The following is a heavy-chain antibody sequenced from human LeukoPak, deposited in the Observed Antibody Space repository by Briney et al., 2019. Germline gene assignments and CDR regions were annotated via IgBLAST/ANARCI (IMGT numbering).Heavy chain of an antibody. J-gene: IGHJ6*02. Sequence: GGSLRLSCAASGFTFSSYAMSWVRQAPGKGLEWVSAISGSGGPTYYADSVKGRFTISRGNSKNTLYLQMNSLRAEDTAVYYCARDMVASGYGMDVWGQGTTVTVSS. V-gene: IGHV3-23*01. CDR2: ISGSGGPT. CDR3: ARDMVASGYGMDV. D-gene: IGHD2-15*01. CDR1: GFTFSSYA.